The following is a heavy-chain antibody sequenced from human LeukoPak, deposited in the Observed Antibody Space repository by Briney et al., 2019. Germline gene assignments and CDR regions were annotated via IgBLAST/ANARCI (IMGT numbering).Heavy chain of an antibody. D-gene: IGHD5-18*01. J-gene: IGHJ4*02. V-gene: IGHV3-48*03. CDR1: GFTFSSYE. CDR3: AKGPDRTAMAYYFDY. CDR2: ISSSGSTI. Sequence: PGGSLRLSCAASGFTFSSYEMNWVRQAPGKGLEWVSYISSSGSTIYYADSVKGRFTISRDNAKNSLYLQMNSLRAEDTAVYYCAKGPDRTAMAYYFDYWGQGTLVTVSS.